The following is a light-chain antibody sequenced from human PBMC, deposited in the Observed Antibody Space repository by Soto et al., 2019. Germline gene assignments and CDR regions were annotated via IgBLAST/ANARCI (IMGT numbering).Light chain of an antibody. CDR2: DAS. Sequence: EIVLTQSPATLSLSPGERATLSCRASQSVGSYLAWYQQKPGQAPRLLIYDASSRATGIPARFSGSGSGTDFTLTIGSLEPEDFAVYYCQQFTNWPRALTFGGGTKVEIK. J-gene: IGKJ4*01. V-gene: IGKV3-11*01. CDR1: QSVGSY. CDR3: QQFTNWPRALT.